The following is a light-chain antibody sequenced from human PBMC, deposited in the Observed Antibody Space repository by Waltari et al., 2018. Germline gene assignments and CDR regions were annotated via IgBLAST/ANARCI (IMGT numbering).Light chain of an antibody. CDR2: EGS. J-gene: IGLJ1*01. V-gene: IGLV2-14*01. CDR3: HSFTDSNTFNFV. Sequence: QSALTQPASVSGSPGQSITISCPGTTHDVGRYNYVSWYQHLPGKAPKLIIFEGSHRPSGVSNRFSGSKSGSTASLTISGLRADDAGDYYCHSFTDSNTFNFVFGPGTTVIVL. CDR1: THDVGRYNY.